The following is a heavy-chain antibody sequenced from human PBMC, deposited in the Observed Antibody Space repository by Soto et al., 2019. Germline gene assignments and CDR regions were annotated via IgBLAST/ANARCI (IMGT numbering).Heavy chain of an antibody. J-gene: IGHJ4*02. D-gene: IGHD3-16*01. CDR3: VRGDGGYVDH. V-gene: IGHV1-18*01. Sequence: QVPLVQSGVEVKKPGASVKVSCKAMGYTFTNYGLIWVRQAPGEGLEWLGWISAYNGHTKYAQKVQDRVTLTTDTSASTAYLELRSLTSDDTAVYYCVRGDGGYVDHWGQGTLVLVSS. CDR2: ISAYNGHT. CDR1: GYTFTNYG.